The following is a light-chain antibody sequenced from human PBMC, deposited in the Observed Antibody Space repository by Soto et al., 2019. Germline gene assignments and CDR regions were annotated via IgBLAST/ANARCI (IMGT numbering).Light chain of an antibody. V-gene: IGKV1-9*01. CDR2: AAS. Sequence: DIQLTQSPSFLSASVGDRVTITCRASQGISSYLAWYQHRPGKAPKLLIYAASTLQGGVPSRFSGSGSGTEFTLTISSLQPKDFATYYCKHLNDYPSVPFGGGTKVEIK. J-gene: IGKJ4*01. CDR3: KHLNDYPSVP. CDR1: QGISSY.